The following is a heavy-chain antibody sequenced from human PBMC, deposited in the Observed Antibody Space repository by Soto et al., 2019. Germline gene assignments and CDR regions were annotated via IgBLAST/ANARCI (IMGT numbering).Heavy chain of an antibody. D-gene: IGHD6-19*01. CDR3: ARDLTRGIAVAGRTTVYGMDV. J-gene: IGHJ6*02. CDR1: GGTFSSYA. Sequence: QVQLVQSEAEVKKPGSSVKVSCKASGGTFSSYAISWVRQAPGQGLEWMGGIIPIFGTANYAQKFQGRVTITADESTSTAYMELSSLRSEDTAVYYCARDLTRGIAVAGRTTVYGMDVWGQGTTVTVSS. V-gene: IGHV1-69*01. CDR2: IIPIFGTA.